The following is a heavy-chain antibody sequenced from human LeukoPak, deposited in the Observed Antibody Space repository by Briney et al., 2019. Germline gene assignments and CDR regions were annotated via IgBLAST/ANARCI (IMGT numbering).Heavy chain of an antibody. Sequence: GASVKVSRKASGYTFTSYYMHWVRQAPGQGLEWMGIINPSGGSTSYAQKFQGRVTMTRDTSTSTVYMELSSLRSEDTAVYYCARAWTRGYYYYYGMDVWGQGTTVTVSS. CDR1: GYTFTSYY. D-gene: IGHD5-12*01. CDR2: INPSGGST. CDR3: ARAWTRGYYYYYGMDV. V-gene: IGHV1-46*01. J-gene: IGHJ6*02.